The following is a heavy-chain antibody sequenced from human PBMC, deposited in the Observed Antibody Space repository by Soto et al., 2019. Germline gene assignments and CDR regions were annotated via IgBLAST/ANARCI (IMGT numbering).Heavy chain of an antibody. J-gene: IGHJ5*02. CDR1: GYTFTSYA. CDR3: ARDIVVVPAANKPPLDP. Sequence: GASVKVSCKASGYTFTSYAMHWVRQAPGQRLEWMGWINAGNGNTKYSQKFQGRVTITRDTSASTAYMELSSLRSEDTAVYYCARDIVVVPAANKPPLDPCGQGTLVTVSS. CDR2: INAGNGNT. D-gene: IGHD2-2*01. V-gene: IGHV1-3*01.